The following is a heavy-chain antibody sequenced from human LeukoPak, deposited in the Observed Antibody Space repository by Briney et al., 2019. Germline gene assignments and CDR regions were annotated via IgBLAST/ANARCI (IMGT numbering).Heavy chain of an antibody. CDR1: GFTFSSYA. D-gene: IGHD1-26*01. V-gene: IGHV3-64*01. CDR3: AKDNPLVGATESQIY. Sequence: PGGSLRLSCAASGFTFSSYAMHWVRQAPGKGLEYVSAISSNGGSTYYANSVKGRFTISRDNSKNTLYLQMNSLRAEDTAVYYCAKDNPLVGATESQIYWGQGTLVTVSS. CDR2: ISSNGGST. J-gene: IGHJ4*02.